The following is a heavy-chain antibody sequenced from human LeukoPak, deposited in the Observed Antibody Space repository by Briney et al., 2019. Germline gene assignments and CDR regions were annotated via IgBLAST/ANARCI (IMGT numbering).Heavy chain of an antibody. CDR1: GYTFTGYY. J-gene: IGHJ3*02. V-gene: IGHV1-2*02. CDR2: INPNSGGT. Sequence: ASVKVYCKASGYTFTGYYMHWVRQAPGQGLEWMGWINPNSGGTNYAQKFQGRVTMTRDTSISTAYMELSRLRSDDTAVYYCARMVRGVNAFDIWGQGTMVTVSS. D-gene: IGHD3-10*01. CDR3: ARMVRGVNAFDI.